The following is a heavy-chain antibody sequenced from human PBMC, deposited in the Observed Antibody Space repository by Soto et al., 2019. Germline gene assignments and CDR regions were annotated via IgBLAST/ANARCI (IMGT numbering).Heavy chain of an antibody. Sequence: QVQLQESGPGLVKPSQTLSLTCSVSGAYISSGGYYWCWIRQLPGSGLEWIGYVDYSGSTNYNPSLKRQITISVDTSKNQFSLRLTSVTAADTAVYYCARRDSGYIHGPPHYYYGLDVWGQGTTVTVSS. J-gene: IGHJ6*02. CDR1: GAYISSGGYY. CDR2: VDYSGST. CDR3: ARRDSGYIHGPPHYYYGLDV. D-gene: IGHD5-18*01. V-gene: IGHV4-31*01.